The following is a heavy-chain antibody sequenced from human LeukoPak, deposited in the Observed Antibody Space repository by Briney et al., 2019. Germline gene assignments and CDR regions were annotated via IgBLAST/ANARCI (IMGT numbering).Heavy chain of an antibody. V-gene: IGHV5-51*01. D-gene: IGHD3-10*01. CDR2: IYPGDSDT. Sequence: GESLKISCKGSGYSFTSYWIGWVRQLPGKGLEWMGIIYPGDSDTRYSPSFQGQVTTSADKSISTAYLQWSSLKASDTAMYYSARPVGEAYFDYWGQGTLVTVSS. CDR1: GYSFTSYW. CDR3: ARPVGEAYFDY. J-gene: IGHJ4*02.